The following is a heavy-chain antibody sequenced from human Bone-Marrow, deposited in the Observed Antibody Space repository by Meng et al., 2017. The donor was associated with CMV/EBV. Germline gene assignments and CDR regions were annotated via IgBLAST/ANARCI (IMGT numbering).Heavy chain of an antibody. CDR3: VGDKSSLGTPRRFFDS. Sequence: GSLRLSCAASGFTVSSNYMSWVRQTPEKGLEWIGEINDSGSANHNPFLKSRVVVSADTSKNQFSLRLTSVTAADTAIYYCVGDKSSLGTPRRFFDSWGQGTLVTVSS. CDR2: INDSGSA. CDR1: GFTVSSNY. J-gene: IGHJ4*02. V-gene: IGHV4-34*08. D-gene: IGHD3-16*01.